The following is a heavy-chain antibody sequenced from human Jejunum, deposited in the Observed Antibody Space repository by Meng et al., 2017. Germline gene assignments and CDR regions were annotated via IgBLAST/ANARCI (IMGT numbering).Heavy chain of an antibody. Sequence: QEQLQQSGPGLVKLLQTLSLTCAICGDIGSRNSAAWNWIRQSPSIGLEWLGRTYYRSKWYSDYAVSVKSRITINTDTSKNQLSLQLNSVTPEDTAVYYCARDESRLLRSWGQGTLVTVFS. J-gene: IGHJ5*02. CDR1: GDIGSRNSAA. V-gene: IGHV6-1*01. D-gene: IGHD3-22*01. CDR3: ARDESRLLRS. CDR2: TYYRSKWYS.